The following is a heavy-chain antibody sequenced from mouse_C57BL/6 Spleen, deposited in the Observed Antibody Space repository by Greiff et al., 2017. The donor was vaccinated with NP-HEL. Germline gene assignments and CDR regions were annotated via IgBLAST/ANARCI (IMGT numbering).Heavy chain of an antibody. J-gene: IGHJ1*03. CDR2: IYPSDSET. D-gene: IGHD2-3*01. CDR1: GYTFTSYW. CDR3: AKMGGDGYHWYFDV. Sequence: VQLQQPGAELVRPGSSVKLSCKASGYTFTSYWMDWVKQRPGQGLEWIGNIYPSDSETHYNQKFKDKATLTVDKSSSTAYMQLSSLTSEDSAVYYCAKMGGDGYHWYFDVWGTGTTVTVSS. V-gene: IGHV1-61*01.